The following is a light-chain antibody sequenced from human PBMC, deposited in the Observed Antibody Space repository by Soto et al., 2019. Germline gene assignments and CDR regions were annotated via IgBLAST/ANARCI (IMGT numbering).Light chain of an antibody. CDR1: QRIGSW. Sequence: DIQMTQSPSTLSASVGDRVTITCRASQRIGSWLAWYQQKPGKAPKLLIYKASSLESGVPSRFSGSGSGTDFTLTISSLQPDDFASYYCQQYGSYSPWTFGQGTKVEIK. J-gene: IGKJ1*01. V-gene: IGKV1-5*03. CDR2: KAS. CDR3: QQYGSYSPWT.